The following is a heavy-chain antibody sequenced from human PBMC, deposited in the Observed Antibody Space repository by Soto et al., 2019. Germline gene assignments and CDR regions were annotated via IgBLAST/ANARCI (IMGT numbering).Heavy chain of an antibody. CDR1: GDSVSSNSAA. J-gene: IGHJ6*02. V-gene: IGHV6-1*01. D-gene: IGHD3-3*01. CDR3: ARDQSITIFGVVIKTPVYHYGMDV. CDR2: TYYRSKWYN. Sequence: PSQTLSLTCAISGDSVSSNSAAWNWIRQSPSRGLEWLGRTYYRSKWYNDYAVSVKSRITINPDTSKNQFSLQLNSVTPEDTAVYYCARDQSITIFGVVIKTPVYHYGMDVWGQGTTVTVSS.